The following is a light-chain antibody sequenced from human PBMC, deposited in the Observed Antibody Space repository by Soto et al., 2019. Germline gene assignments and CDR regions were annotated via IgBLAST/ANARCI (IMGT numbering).Light chain of an antibody. CDR1: SSDVGSYNL. V-gene: IGLV2-23*03. CDR2: EGS. Sequence: QSVLTQPASVSGSPGQSITISCTGTSSDVGSYNLVSWYQQHPGKAPKLMIYEGSKRPSGVSNRLSGSKSGNTASLTISGLQAEDEADYYCCSYAGSSTFVVFGGGTTLTVL. CDR3: CSYAGSSTFVV. J-gene: IGLJ2*01.